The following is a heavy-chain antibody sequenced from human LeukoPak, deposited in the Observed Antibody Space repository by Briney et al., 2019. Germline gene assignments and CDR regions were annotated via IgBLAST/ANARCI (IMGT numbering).Heavy chain of an antibody. J-gene: IGHJ4*02. CDR1: GFTFSSYS. D-gene: IGHD5-24*01. Sequence: PGGSLRLSCAASGFTFSSYSMNWVRQAPGKGLEWVSYISSSSSTIYYADSVKGRSTISRDNAKNSLYLQMNSLRAEDTAVYYCAIDLTAEMATPVWGQGTLVTVSS. V-gene: IGHV3-48*04. CDR3: AIDLTAEMATPV. CDR2: ISSSSSTI.